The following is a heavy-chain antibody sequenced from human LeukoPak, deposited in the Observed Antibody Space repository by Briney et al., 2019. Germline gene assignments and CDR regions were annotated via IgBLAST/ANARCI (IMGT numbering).Heavy chain of an antibody. CDR2: INPNSGGT. J-gene: IGHJ4*02. CDR1: GYTFTGYY. D-gene: IGHD3-22*01. CDR3: ARIPTYYHDSSGYYDY. Sequence: ASVKVSCTASGYTFTGYYMHWVRQAPGQGLEWMGWINPNSGGTNYAQKFQGRVTMTRDTSISTAYMELSRLRSDDTAVYYCARIPTYYHDSSGYYDYWGQGTLVTVSS. V-gene: IGHV1-2*02.